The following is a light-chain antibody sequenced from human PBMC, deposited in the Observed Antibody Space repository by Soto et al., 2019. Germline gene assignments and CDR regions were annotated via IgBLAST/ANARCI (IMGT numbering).Light chain of an antibody. Sequence: ESVLTQSPGTLSLSPGERATLSCRASQSVSSSYLAWYQQKPGQAPRLLIYGASSRATGIPDRFSGSGSGTDFTLTISTLEHEDLAVYYCQQYGSSPGTFGQGTKVEIK. CDR2: GAS. CDR3: QQYGSSPGT. V-gene: IGKV3-20*01. CDR1: QSVSSSY. J-gene: IGKJ1*01.